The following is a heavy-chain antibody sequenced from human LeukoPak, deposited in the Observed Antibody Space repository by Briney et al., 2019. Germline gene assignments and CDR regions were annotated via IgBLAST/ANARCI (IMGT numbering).Heavy chain of an antibody. D-gene: IGHD3-16*01. V-gene: IGHV4-39*07. CDR3: ARAPGEQPPDY. Sequence: PSETLSLTCTVSGGSISSSSYYWGWIRQPPGKGLEWIGSIYYSGSTYYNPSLKSRVTISVDTSKNQFSLKLSSVAAADTAVYYRARAPGEQPPDYWGQGTLVTVSS. J-gene: IGHJ4*02. CDR1: GGSISSSSYY. CDR2: IYYSGST.